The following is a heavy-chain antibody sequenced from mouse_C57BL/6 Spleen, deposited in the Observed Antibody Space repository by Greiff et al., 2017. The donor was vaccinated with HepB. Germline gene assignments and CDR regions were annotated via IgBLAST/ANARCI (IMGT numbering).Heavy chain of an antibody. Sequence: VQLQQSGTVLARPGASVKMSCKTSGYTFTSYWMHWVKQRPGQGLEWIGAIYPGNSDTSYNQKFKGKAKLTAVTSASTAYMELSSLTNEDSAVYYCTRYDWDDQYYFDYWGQGTTLTVSS. CDR3: TRYDWDDQYYFDY. J-gene: IGHJ2*01. V-gene: IGHV1-5*01. D-gene: IGHD4-1*01. CDR2: IYPGNSDT. CDR1: GYTFTSYW.